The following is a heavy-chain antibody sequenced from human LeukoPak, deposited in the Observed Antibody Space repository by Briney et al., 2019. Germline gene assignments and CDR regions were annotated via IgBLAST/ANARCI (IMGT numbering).Heavy chain of an antibody. J-gene: IGHJ4*02. Sequence: GESLKISCKGSGYSFTSYWIGWVRQMPGKGLELMGIIYPGDSDTRYSPSFQGQVTISADKSIRTASLQWSSLKASDTAMYYCARHHSSSFGEVVDYWGQGTLVTVSS. D-gene: IGHD6-13*01. CDR3: ARHHSSSFGEVVDY. CDR2: IYPGDSDT. V-gene: IGHV5-51*01. CDR1: GYSFTSYW.